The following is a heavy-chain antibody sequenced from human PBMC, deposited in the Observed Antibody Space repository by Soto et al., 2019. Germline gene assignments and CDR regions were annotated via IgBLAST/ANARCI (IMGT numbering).Heavy chain of an antibody. CDR1: GYTFTSQG. CDR3: ARGGDYDRSGYYFFDY. Sequence: ASVKVSCKASGYTFTSQGISWVRQAPGQGLEWMGWISADNGNTNYAQKLQGRVTMTTDTSTSTAYMELRSLRSDDTAVYYCARGGDYDRSGYYFFDYWGQGDLVTVS. CDR2: ISADNGNT. D-gene: IGHD3-22*01. V-gene: IGHV1-18*01. J-gene: IGHJ4*02.